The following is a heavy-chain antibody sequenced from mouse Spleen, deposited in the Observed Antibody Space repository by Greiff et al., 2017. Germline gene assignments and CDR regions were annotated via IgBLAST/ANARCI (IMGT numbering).Heavy chain of an antibody. V-gene: IGHV5-9-1*01. D-gene: IGHD2-2*01. CDR3: ARPRLRDYAMDY. CDR2: ISSGGSYT. J-gene: IGHJ4*01. CDR1: GFTFSSYA. Sequence: EVKLVESGGGLVKPGGSLKLSCAASGFTFSSYAMSWVRQTPEKRLEWVATISSGGSYTYYPDSVKGRFTISRDNAKNTLYLQMSSLRSEDTAMYYCARPRLRDYAMDYWGQGTSVTVSS.